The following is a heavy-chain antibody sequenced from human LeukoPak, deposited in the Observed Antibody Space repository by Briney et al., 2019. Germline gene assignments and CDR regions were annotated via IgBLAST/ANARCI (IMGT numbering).Heavy chain of an antibody. CDR3: ARDRASGGWSGAFDI. Sequence: ASVKVSCKASGYTFTSYYMHWARQAPGQGLEWMGIINPSGGTTRFTQKFQGRVTMTRDTSTRTVYMELSSLRSEDTAVYYCARDRASGGWSGAFDIWGQGTMVTVSS. V-gene: IGHV1-46*01. D-gene: IGHD6-19*01. CDR2: INPSGGTT. CDR1: GYTFTSYY. J-gene: IGHJ3*02.